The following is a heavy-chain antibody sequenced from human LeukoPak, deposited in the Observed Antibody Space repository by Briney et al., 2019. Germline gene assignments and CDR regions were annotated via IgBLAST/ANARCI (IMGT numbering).Heavy chain of an antibody. CDR2: SSNRAKSYTT. J-gene: IGHJ4*02. Sequence: GGSLRLSCAVSGFTFSDHYMDWVRQAPGKGLEWVGRSSNRAKSYTTDYAASVKGRFTISRDDSKSTLYLQMNSLETEDTAVYYCSRDATVDHWGQGTLVSVSS. CDR1: GFTFSDHY. CDR3: SRDATVDH. V-gene: IGHV3-72*01.